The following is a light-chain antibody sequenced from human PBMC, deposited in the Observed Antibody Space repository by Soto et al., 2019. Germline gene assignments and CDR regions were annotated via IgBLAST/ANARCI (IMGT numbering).Light chain of an antibody. CDR1: GSDIGSYNY. V-gene: IGLV2-14*03. J-gene: IGLJ1*01. Sequence: QSVLTQPASVSGSPGQSITISCTGTGSDIGSYNYVSWYQHHPGKVPKFIIYDVTNRPSGVSDRFSGSKSGNTASLTISGLQAEDEADYYCKSYTSARTYVFGTGTKVTVL. CDR3: KSYTSARTYV. CDR2: DVT.